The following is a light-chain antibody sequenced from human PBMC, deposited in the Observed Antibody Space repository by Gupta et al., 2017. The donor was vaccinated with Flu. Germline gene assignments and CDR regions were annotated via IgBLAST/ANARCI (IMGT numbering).Light chain of an antibody. Sequence: QLVLTQSPSASASLGASVKLTCTLSSGHSDYAVAWHQQQPGKGPRYLMKIHSDGSHTKGDEIPDRFSGSTSGTERNLTISSLQSEDDADYFCQTWGSGIVVFGGGTKLTVL. V-gene: IGLV4-69*01. CDR1: SGHSDYA. CDR2: IHSDGSH. CDR3: QTWGSGIVV. J-gene: IGLJ2*01.